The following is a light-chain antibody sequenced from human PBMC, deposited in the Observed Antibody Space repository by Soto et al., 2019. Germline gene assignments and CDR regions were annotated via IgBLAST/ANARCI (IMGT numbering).Light chain of an antibody. CDR2: FAS. V-gene: IGKV3-15*01. J-gene: IGKJ1*01. Sequence: EIVMTQSPGTLSVSPGERATLSCRASQNIINNLAWYQQKPGQAPRLLIFFASTRVTGIPARFSGSGSGTGFTLTINSLQSEDFAVYYCHQYFSWPRGTFGQGTKVDIK. CDR3: HQYFSWPRGT. CDR1: QNIINN.